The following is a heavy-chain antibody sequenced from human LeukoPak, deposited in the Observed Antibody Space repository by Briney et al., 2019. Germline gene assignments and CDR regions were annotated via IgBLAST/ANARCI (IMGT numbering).Heavy chain of an antibody. CDR1: GGSFSGYY. CDR2: TNHSGST. CDR3: ASLYSSGWFRFDY. D-gene: IGHD6-19*01. J-gene: IGHJ4*02. Sequence: SETLSLTCAVYGGSFSGYYWSWIRQPPGKGLEWIGETNHSGSTNYNPSLKSRVTISVDTSKNQFSLKLSSVTAADTAVYYCASLYSSGWFRFDYWGQGTLVTVSS. V-gene: IGHV4-34*01.